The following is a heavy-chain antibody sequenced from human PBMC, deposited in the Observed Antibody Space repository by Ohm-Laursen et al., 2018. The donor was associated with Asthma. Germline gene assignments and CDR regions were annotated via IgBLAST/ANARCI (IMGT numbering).Heavy chain of an antibody. CDR3: ARIGPEWELPGREYSLHH. J-gene: IGHJ1*01. D-gene: IGHD1-26*01. Sequence: SLRLSCAASAYTFSRYSIHWVRQAPGKGLEWVASISTASTFIYYADSVRGRFTTSRDNAKNLVFLQMNDVRAEDTALYYCARIGPEWELPGREYSLHHWGEGTLVTVSS. CDR2: ISTASTFI. CDR1: AYTFSRYS. V-gene: IGHV3-21*01.